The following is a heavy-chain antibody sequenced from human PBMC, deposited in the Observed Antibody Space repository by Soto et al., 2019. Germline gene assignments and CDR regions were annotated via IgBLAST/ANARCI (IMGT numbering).Heavy chain of an antibody. CDR1: GYTLTELS. D-gene: IGHD5-12*01. Sequence: ASVKVSCKVSGYTLTELSMHWVRQAPGKGLEWMGGFDPEDGETIYAQKFQGRVTMTEDTSTDTAYMELSSLRSEDTAVYYCATGGYSGYDYGQLRLIGYFDYWGQGTLVTVSS. V-gene: IGHV1-24*01. CDR3: ATGGYSGYDYGQLRLIGYFDY. J-gene: IGHJ4*02. CDR2: FDPEDGET.